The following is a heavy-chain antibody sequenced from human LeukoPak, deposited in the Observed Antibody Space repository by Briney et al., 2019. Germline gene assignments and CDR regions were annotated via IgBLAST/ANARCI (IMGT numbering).Heavy chain of an antibody. CDR3: ARVKWEPYVRIFGGFDY. Sequence: SETLSLTCTVSGGSISSYYWSWIRQPAGKGLEWIGSIYYSGSTYYNPSLKSRVTISVDTSKNQFSLKLSSVTAADTAVYYCARVKWEPYVRIFGGFDYWGQGTLVTVSS. V-gene: IGHV4-4*07. D-gene: IGHD1-26*01. CDR2: IYYSGST. J-gene: IGHJ4*02. CDR1: GGSISSYY.